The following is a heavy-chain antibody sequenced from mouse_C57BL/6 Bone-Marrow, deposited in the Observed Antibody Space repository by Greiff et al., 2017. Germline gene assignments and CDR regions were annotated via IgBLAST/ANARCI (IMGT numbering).Heavy chain of an antibody. J-gene: IGHJ2*01. Sequence: VKLQQPGAELVMPGASVKMSCKASGYTFTSYWITWVKQRPGQGLEWIGDIYPGSGSTNYNEKFKSKATLTVDPSSSTAYMQLSSLTSEDSAVCYCAGFGSNYVGYWGQGTTLTVSA. CDR3: AGFGSNYVGY. V-gene: IGHV1-55*01. CDR1: GYTFTSYW. CDR2: IYPGSGST. D-gene: IGHD1-1*01.